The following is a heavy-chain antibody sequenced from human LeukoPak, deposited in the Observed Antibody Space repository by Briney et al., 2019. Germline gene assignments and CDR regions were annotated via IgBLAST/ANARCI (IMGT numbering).Heavy chain of an antibody. V-gene: IGHV4-39*01. Sequence: SETLSPTCTVSGGSISSSSYYWGWIRQPPGKGLEWIGSIYYSGNTYYNPSLKSRVTISVDTSKNQFSLNLTSVTAADTAVYYCARHKLPIDYWGQGTLVTVSS. CDR3: ARHKLPIDY. CDR2: IYYSGNT. D-gene: IGHD6-6*01. CDR1: GGSISSSSYY. J-gene: IGHJ4*02.